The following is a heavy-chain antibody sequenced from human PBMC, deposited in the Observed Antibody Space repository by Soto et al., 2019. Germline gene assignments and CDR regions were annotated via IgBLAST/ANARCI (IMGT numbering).Heavy chain of an antibody. J-gene: IGHJ4*02. CDR1: GGSFSGYY. Sequence: SETLSLTCAVFGGSFSGYYWSWIRQPPGKGLEWIGEINHSGSTNYNPSLKGRVMILVDTSKNQFSLRLSSVTAADTAVYYCARAPEPPSIFGVALPYFFASWGQGTQVTVSS. D-gene: IGHD3-3*01. CDR2: INHSGST. CDR3: ARAPEPPSIFGVALPYFFAS. V-gene: IGHV4-34*01.